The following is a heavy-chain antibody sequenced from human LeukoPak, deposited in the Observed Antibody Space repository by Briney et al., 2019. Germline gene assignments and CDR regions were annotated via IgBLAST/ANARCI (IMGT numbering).Heavy chain of an antibody. CDR3: TRGFWGWEVDY. Sequence: AGGSLRLSCAASGFIFSNYWMHWVRQAPGKGLVWVSRINTDGSSTHYADSVEGRFTMSRDNAKNTLYLQMNSLRAEDTAVYYCTRGFWGWEVDYWGQGTLVTVSS. CDR2: INTDGSST. J-gene: IGHJ4*02. CDR1: GFIFSNYW. V-gene: IGHV3-74*01. D-gene: IGHD3-16*01.